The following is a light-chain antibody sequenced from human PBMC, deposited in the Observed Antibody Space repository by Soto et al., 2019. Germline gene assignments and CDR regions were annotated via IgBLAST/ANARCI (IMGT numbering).Light chain of an antibody. V-gene: IGLV2-14*01. Sequence: QSALTQPASVSGSAGQSITISCSGTMRDVGAYNLVSWYQQHPGTAPKLMIYEVSNRPSGVSNRFSGSKSGNTASLTISGLQAEDEADYYCSSYTSSSTLVFGGGTQLTVL. CDR2: EVS. CDR3: SSYTSSSTLV. CDR1: MRDVGAYNL. J-gene: IGLJ2*01.